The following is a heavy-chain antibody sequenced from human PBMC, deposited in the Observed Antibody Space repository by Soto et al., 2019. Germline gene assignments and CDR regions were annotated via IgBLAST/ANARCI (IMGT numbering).Heavy chain of an antibody. J-gene: IGHJ5*02. CDR1: CDSINSDGYF. CDR2: IHHFGTT. D-gene: IGHD2-21*01. Sequence: PSETLSLTCTVSCDSINSDGYFWSWIRQHPGKGLEWIGSIHHFGTTYYNPSLSSRLNMSMDTSKNQFSLNLNSATAADTAVYFCARLICASSICYFPAWFDPWGRGTLVTVSS. CDR3: ARLICASSICYFPAWFDP. V-gene: IGHV4-31*03.